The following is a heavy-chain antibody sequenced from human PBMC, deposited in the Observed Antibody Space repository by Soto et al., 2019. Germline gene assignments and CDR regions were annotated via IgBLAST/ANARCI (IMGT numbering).Heavy chain of an antibody. J-gene: IGHJ4*02. CDR1: GYTFTGYY. Sequence: ASVKVSCKASGYTFTGYYMHWVRQAPGQGLEWMGWINPNSGGTNYAQKFQGRVTMTRDTSISTAYMELSRLRSDDTAVYYCARDLLQWDPGWYFDYWGQGTLVTVSS. CDR2: INPNSGGT. D-gene: IGHD1-26*01. V-gene: IGHV1-2*02. CDR3: ARDLLQWDPGWYFDY.